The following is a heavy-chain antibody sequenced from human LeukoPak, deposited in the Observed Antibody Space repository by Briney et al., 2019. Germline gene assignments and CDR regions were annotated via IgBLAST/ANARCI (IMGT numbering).Heavy chain of an antibody. CDR2: ISAYNGNT. J-gene: IGHJ4*02. Sequence: ASVKVSGKASGYTFTSYGISWVRQAPGQGLEWMGWISAYNGNTNYAQKLQGRVTMTTDTSTSTAYMELRSLRSDDTAVYYCARVDDYVWEKDYWGQGTLVTVSS. D-gene: IGHD3-16*01. CDR1: GYTFTSYG. CDR3: ARVDDYVWEKDY. V-gene: IGHV1-18*01.